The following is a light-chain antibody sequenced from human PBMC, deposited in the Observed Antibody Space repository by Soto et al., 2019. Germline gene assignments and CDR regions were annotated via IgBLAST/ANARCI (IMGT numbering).Light chain of an antibody. J-gene: IGKJ1*01. CDR3: QQYGSSPT. CDR1: QSVSSSY. Sequence: ETVLTQSPGTLSLSPGERATLSCRASQSVSSSYLAWFQQKPGQAPRLLLYGASTRATGIPDRFSGSGSGTDFTLTISRLEPEDFAVYYCQQYGSSPTFGQGTKVEIK. V-gene: IGKV3-20*01. CDR2: GAS.